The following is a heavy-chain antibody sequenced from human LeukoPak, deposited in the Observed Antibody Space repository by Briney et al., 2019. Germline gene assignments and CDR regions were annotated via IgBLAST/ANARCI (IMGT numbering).Heavy chain of an antibody. J-gene: IGHJ4*02. CDR3: ARHSSGSYYAY. CDR2: IKQDGSDK. D-gene: IGHD3-10*01. V-gene: IGHV3-7*01. CDR1: GFTFSSSW. Sequence: GGSLRLSCVASGFTFSSSWMSWVRQAPGKGLEWVAHIKQDGSDKYYLDSVKGRFTISRDNARNSLFLHLNSLRVEDTAMYYCARHSSGSYYAYWGQGTLVTVSS.